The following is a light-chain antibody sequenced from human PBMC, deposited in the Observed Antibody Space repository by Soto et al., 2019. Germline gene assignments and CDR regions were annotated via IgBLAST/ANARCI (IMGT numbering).Light chain of an antibody. V-gene: IGKV1-17*01. Sequence: DIQMTQSPSSLSASVGDRVTITCRASQGIRNDLAWYQQKPGQAPKRLIYDATSLQSGVPSRLSGSGSGTEFTLTISSLQPEDFATYCGLPHNNYPPITFGQGTRLEIK. J-gene: IGKJ5*01. CDR2: DAT. CDR3: LPHNNYPPIT. CDR1: QGIRND.